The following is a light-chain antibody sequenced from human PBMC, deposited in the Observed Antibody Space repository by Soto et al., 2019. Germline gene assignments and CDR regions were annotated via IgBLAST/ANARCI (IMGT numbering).Light chain of an antibody. Sequence: EIVMPQSPAALSVSPGESATFSCRASQSVSSNLAWYQQKPGQAPRLLLYGASRRATGIPDRFSGSGSGTDFTLIISRLEPEDFAVYYCKQYGDSPEFGKGKRLEIK. CDR2: GAS. CDR3: KQYGDSPE. J-gene: IGKJ5*01. CDR1: QSVSSN. V-gene: IGKV3-20*01.